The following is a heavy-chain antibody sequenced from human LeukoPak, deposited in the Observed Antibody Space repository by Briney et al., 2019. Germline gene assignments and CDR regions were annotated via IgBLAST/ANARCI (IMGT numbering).Heavy chain of an antibody. CDR2: MLSDGYTK. J-gene: IGHJ4*02. CDR1: GFTLSSYN. CDR3: VRGPFGQGVDY. D-gene: IGHD3-10*01. V-gene: IGHV3-30*03. Sequence: GRSLRLSCAASGFTLSSYNIHWVRQAPGKGLEWVALMLSDGYTKHYADSVKGRFTISRDNSKNALFLQMDGLRAEDTAVYYCVRGPFGQGVDYWGQGTLVTVSS.